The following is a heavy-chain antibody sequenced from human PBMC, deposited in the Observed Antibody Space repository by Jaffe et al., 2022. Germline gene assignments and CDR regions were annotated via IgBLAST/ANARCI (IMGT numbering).Heavy chain of an antibody. Sequence: QVTLRESGPALVKPTQTLTLTCTFSGFSLSTSGMCVSWIRQPPGKALEWLALIDWDDDKYYSTSLKTRLTISKDTSKNQVVLTMTNMDPVDTATYYCARAILGYSGYDYDRVAFDIWGQGTMVTVSS. V-gene: IGHV2-70*01. CDR2: IDWDDDK. CDR3: ARAILGYSGYDYDRVAFDI. D-gene: IGHD5-12*01. J-gene: IGHJ3*02. CDR1: GFSLSTSGMC.